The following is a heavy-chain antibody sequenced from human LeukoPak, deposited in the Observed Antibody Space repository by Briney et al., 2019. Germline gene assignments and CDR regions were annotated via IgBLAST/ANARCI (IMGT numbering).Heavy chain of an antibody. CDR3: ARDSSGPGY. V-gene: IGHV3-30-3*01. CDR2: ISYDGSYK. J-gene: IGHJ4*02. D-gene: IGHD6-19*01. CDR1: GFTFSSYA. Sequence: PGGSLRLSCAASGFTFSSYAMHWVRQAPGKGLEWVTIISYDGSYKYYADSVKGRFTISRDNSKNTLYLQMNRLRAEDTAVYYCARDSSGPGYWGQGTLVTVSS.